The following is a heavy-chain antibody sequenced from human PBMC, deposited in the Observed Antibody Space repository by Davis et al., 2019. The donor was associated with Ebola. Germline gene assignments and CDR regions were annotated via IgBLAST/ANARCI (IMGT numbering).Heavy chain of an antibody. CDR1: GGTFSSYA. CDR2: IIPILGIA. J-gene: IGHJ4*02. Sequence: AASVKVSCKASGGTFSSYAISWVRQAPGQGLEWMGRIIPILGIANYAQKFQGRVTITADKSTSTAYMELSSLRAEDTAVYYCATSTVTTGNVFGWGQGTLVTVSS. V-gene: IGHV1-69*04. CDR3: ATSTVTTGNVFG. D-gene: IGHD4-17*01.